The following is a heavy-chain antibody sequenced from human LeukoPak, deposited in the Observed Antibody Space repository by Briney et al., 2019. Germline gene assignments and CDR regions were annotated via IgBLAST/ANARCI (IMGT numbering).Heavy chain of an antibody. CDR3: AKELTPVVTATPTWFDP. D-gene: IGHD2-21*02. J-gene: IGHJ5*02. CDR1: GFTFSSYA. CDR2: ISGSGGST. V-gene: IGHV3-23*01. Sequence: PGGSLRLSCAASGFTFSSYAMSWVRQAPGKGLEWVSAISGSGGSTYYADSVKGRFTISRDNSKNTLYLQMNSLRAEDTAVYYCAKELTPVVTATPTWFDPWGQGTLVTVSS.